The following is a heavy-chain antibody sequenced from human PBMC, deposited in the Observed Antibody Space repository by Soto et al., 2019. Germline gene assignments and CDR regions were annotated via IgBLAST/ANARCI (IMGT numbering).Heavy chain of an antibody. J-gene: IGHJ6*03. Sequence: EVQLVQSGAEVNKPGESLKISCKGSGYSFTSYWIGWVRQMPGKGLEVMGIIYPGECDTRYSPSFQGQVTISADKSISTAYLQWSSLKGSDTAMYYCARHRTVFRYFGWSTPPADYYYLDVWGQGTPVTVSS. CDR2: IYPGECDT. V-gene: IGHV5-51*01. CDR3: ARHRTVFRYFGWSTPPADYYYLDV. D-gene: IGHD3-9*01. CDR1: GYSFTSYW.